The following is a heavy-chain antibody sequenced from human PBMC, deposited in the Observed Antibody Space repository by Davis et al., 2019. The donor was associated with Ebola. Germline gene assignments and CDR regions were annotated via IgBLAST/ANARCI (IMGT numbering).Heavy chain of an antibody. CDR1: GFTFSTYG. CDR2: IWVGGSTK. CDR3: AKDGDYDFWSGYPMGMDV. D-gene: IGHD3-3*01. Sequence: GGSLRLSCAASGFTFSTYGMHWVRQAPGKGLEWVAVIWVGGSTKYYADSVKGRFNISRDNSKNTLYLQMNSLRAEDTAVYYCAKDGDYDFWSGYPMGMDVWGKGTTVTVSS. J-gene: IGHJ6*04. V-gene: IGHV3-30*02.